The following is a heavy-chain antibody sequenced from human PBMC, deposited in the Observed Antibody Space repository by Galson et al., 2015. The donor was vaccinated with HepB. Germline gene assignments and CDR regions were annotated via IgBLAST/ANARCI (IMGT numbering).Heavy chain of an antibody. D-gene: IGHD6-19*01. CDR1: GFTFSHAW. Sequence: SLRLSCAVSGFTFSHAWMSWVRQAPGKGLEWVGRIKSKIDGGTTDYAAPVKGRFTISRDDSKNMLYLQMDSLKTEDTAVYYCTTDLGSGWYARWGQGIPVTVSS. J-gene: IGHJ4*02. CDR3: TTDLGSGWYAR. CDR2: IKSKIDGGTT. V-gene: IGHV3-15*01.